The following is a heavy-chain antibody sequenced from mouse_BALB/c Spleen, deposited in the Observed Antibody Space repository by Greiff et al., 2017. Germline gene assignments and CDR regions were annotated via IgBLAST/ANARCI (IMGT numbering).Heavy chain of an antibody. CDR1: GFTFSSYT. CDR3: ARKSLLYYYAMDY. J-gene: IGHJ4*01. Sequence: VVESGGGLVQPGGSLKLSCAASGFTFSSYTMSWVRQTPEKRLEWVAYISNGGGSTYYPDTVKGRFTISRDNAKNTLYLQMSSLKSEDTAMYYCARKSLLYYYAMDYWGQGTTVTVSS. D-gene: IGHD6-2*01. V-gene: IGHV5-12-2*01. CDR2: ISNGGGST.